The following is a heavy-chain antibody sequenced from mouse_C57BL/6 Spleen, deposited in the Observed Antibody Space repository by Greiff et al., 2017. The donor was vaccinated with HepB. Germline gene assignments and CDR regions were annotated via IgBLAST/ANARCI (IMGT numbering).Heavy chain of an antibody. D-gene: IGHD1-1*01. CDR1: GYAFSSSW. V-gene: IGHV1-82*01. Sequence: VKLQESGPELVKPGASVKISCKASGYAFSSSWMNWVKQRPGKGLEWIGRIYPGDGDTNYNGKFKGKATLTADKSSSTAYMQLSSLTSEDSAVYFCARWATTVVATNFDYWGQGTTLTVSS. J-gene: IGHJ2*01. CDR3: ARWATTVVATNFDY. CDR2: IYPGDGDT.